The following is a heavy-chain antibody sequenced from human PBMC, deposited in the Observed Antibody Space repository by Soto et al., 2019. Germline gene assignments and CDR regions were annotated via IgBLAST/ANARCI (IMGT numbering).Heavy chain of an antibody. CDR2: ISSSSSYT. V-gene: IGHV3-11*05. Sequence: QVQLVESGGGLVKPGGSLRLSCAASGFTFSDYYMSWIRQAPGKGLEWVSYISSSSSYTNYADSVKGRFTISRDNAKNSLYLQMNGLRAEDTAVYYWAREGGYSSSWYIYYYGMAVWGQGPTVPVSS. J-gene: IGHJ6*02. CDR3: AREGGYSSSWYIYYYGMAV. D-gene: IGHD6-13*01. CDR1: GFTFSDYY.